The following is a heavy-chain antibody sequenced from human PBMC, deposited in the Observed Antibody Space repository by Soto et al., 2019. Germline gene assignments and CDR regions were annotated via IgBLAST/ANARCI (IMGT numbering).Heavy chain of an antibody. D-gene: IGHD6-19*01. CDR3: AKGGRQWLVTSDFNY. J-gene: IGHJ4*02. V-gene: IGHV3-30*18. Sequence: VQLVESEGGVVQPGRSLRLSCAASGLTFSDYAMHWVRQAPGKGLEWVAVVSHDGRNTHYADSVKGRFTISRDSSKNTVSLKMTSLRAEDTAVYYCAKGGRQWLVTSDFNYWGQGALVTVSS. CDR1: GLTFSDYA. CDR2: VSHDGRNT.